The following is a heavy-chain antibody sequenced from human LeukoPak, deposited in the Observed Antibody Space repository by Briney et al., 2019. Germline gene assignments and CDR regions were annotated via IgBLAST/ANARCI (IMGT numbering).Heavy chain of an antibody. CDR2: INGDGSST. CDR1: GFTFSSSA. D-gene: IGHD5-12*01. CDR3: TREVPTTY. Sequence: GGSLRLSCAASGFTFSSSAMHWVRQAPGKGLVWVSRINGDGSSTTYADSVKGRFTISRDNAKNTLYLQMNSLRAEDTAVYYCTREVPTTYWGQGTLVTVSS. J-gene: IGHJ4*02. V-gene: IGHV3-74*01.